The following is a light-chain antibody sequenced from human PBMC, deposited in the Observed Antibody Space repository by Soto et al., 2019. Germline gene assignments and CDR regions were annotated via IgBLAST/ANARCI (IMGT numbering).Light chain of an antibody. CDR3: QAWDSSTAREV. CDR1: KLGDKY. J-gene: IGLJ2*01. V-gene: IGLV3-1*01. Sequence: SYELTQPPSVSVSPGQTASITCSGDKLGDKYACWYQQKPGQSPVLVIYQDSKRPSGIPERFSGSNSGNTATVTISGTQAMDEADYYWQAWDSSTAREVFGGGTKVTVL. CDR2: QDS.